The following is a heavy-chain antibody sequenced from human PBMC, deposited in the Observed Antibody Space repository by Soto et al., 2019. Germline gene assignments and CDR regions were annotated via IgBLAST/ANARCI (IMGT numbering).Heavy chain of an antibody. Sequence: SLRLSCAASGFTFENYAMHWVRQGPGKGLEWVAGISWKSGSIGYADSVRGRFTISRDNAKNSLYLQMNSLRPEDTALYYCAKDKVYSNYQYYFASWGQGTLVTVSS. CDR1: GFTFENYA. D-gene: IGHD4-4*01. V-gene: IGHV3-9*01. CDR3: AKDKVYSNYQYYFAS. J-gene: IGHJ4*02. CDR2: ISWKSGSI.